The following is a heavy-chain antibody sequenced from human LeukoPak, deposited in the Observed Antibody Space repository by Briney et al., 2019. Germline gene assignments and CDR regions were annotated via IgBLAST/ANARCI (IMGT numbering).Heavy chain of an antibody. J-gene: IGHJ4*02. D-gene: IGHD6-19*01. CDR2: IYYSGST. CDR1: GGSISNSSYY. Sequence: PSETLSLTCTVSGGSISNSSYYWGWIRQPPGKGLEWIGSIYYSGSTYYNPSLKSRVTIPVDTSKNQFSLKLSSVTAADTAVYYCARLRAYSSGWTVYYFDYWGQGTLVTVSS. V-gene: IGHV4-39*01. CDR3: ARLRAYSSGWTVYYFDY.